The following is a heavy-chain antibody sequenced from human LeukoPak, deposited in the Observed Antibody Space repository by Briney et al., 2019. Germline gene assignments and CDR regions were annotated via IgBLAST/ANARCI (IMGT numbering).Heavy chain of an antibody. D-gene: IGHD5-18*01. CDR1: GGSISSSNYY. Sequence: SETLSLTCTVSGGSISSSNYYWGWIRQPPGKGLEWIGSIYYRGTTYYNPSLKSRVTISVDTSKNQFSLKLSSVTSGDTAVYYCSRLTEGNTYGHEGTFDYWGQGTLVTVSS. CDR2: IYYRGTT. CDR3: SRLTEGNTYGHEGTFDY. J-gene: IGHJ4*02. V-gene: IGHV4-39*01.